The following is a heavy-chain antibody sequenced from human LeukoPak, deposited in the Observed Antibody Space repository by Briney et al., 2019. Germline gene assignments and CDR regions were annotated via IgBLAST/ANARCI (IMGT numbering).Heavy chain of an antibody. D-gene: IGHD5-18*01. CDR1: GFTFSSYS. V-gene: IGHV3-21*01. CDR3: AREREYNYGHMLGY. CDR2: ISSSSIYI. Sequence: GGSLRLSCAASGFTFSSYSMNWVRQAPGKGLEWVSSISSSSIYIYYADSVKGRFTISRDNAKNSLYLQMNSLRAEDTAVYHCAREREYNYGHMLGYWGQGTLVTVSS. J-gene: IGHJ4*02.